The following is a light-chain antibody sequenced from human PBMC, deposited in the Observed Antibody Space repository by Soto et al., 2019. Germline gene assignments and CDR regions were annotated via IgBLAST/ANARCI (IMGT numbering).Light chain of an antibody. J-gene: IGKJ4*01. V-gene: IGKV3-11*01. CDR3: QQRSNWPPVLT. CDR1: QTISSN. CDR2: ATS. Sequence: DIVLTQSPATLSVSPGERTTLSCLASQTISSNLTWYHQKPGQAPRLLIYATSTSATGIPARFTGSGSGTDFTLTISSLEPEEFAVYYCQQRSNWPPVLTFGGGTKVDIK.